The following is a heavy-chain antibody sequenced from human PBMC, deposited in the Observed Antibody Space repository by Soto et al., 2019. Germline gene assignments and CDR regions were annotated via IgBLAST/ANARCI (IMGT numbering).Heavy chain of an antibody. CDR3: ARGQGGLRWFGDRDRWFDP. CDR1: GGSFSGYY. V-gene: IGHV4-34*01. Sequence: QVQLQQWGAGLLKPSETLSLTCAVYGGSFSGYYWSWIRQPPGKGLEWIGEINHSGSTNYNPSLXGRVTISVDTXXNXFXXKLSSVTAADTAVYYCARGQGGLRWFGDRDRWFDPWGQGTLVTVSS. D-gene: IGHD3-10*01. CDR2: INHSGST. J-gene: IGHJ5*02.